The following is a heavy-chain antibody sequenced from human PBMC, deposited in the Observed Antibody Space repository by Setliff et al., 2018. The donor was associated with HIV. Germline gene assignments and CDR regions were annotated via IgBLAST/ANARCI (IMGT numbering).Heavy chain of an antibody. V-gene: IGHV1-2*02. CDR2: INPYNGAT. D-gene: IGHD2-21*02. CDR3: ARAPIYCGGDCYLFDY. Sequence: ASVKVSCKASGYTFFEYYMFWLRQAPGQGLEWVGWINPYNGATKSAHKFQGRVTVTRDTSITTTYMELTRLTSDDTAIYYCARAPIYCGGDCYLFDYWGQGTLVTVSS. J-gene: IGHJ4*02. CDR1: GYTFFEYY.